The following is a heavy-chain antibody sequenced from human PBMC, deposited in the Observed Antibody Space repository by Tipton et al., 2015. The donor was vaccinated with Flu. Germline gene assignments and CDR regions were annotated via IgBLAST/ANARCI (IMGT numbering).Heavy chain of an antibody. Sequence: QLVQSGAEVKTPGASVKVSCKASGYTFTDFFIHWVRQAPGQGLEWMGRINPDSGDTDYAQEFHARVTMTRDTSVSIAYMELSRLTSDDTAVYYCARADCVVRGCHMWGVDPWGQGALVTVPS. CDR2: INPDSGDT. CDR3: ARADCVVRGCHMWGVDP. D-gene: IGHD2-21*01. CDR1: GYTFTDFF. J-gene: IGHJ5*02. V-gene: IGHV1-2*06.